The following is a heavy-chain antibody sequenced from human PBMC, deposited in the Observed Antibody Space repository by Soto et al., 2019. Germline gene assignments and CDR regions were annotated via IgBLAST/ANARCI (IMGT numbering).Heavy chain of an antibody. Sequence: ASVKVSCKASGYTFTSYGISWVRQAPGQGLEWMGWISAYNGNTNYAQKLQGRVTMTTDTSTSTAYMELRSLRSDDTAVYYCARDGYCSGGSCPRRREFDYWGQGTLVTVSS. CDR2: ISAYNGNT. J-gene: IGHJ4*02. V-gene: IGHV1-18*01. CDR3: ARDGYCSGGSCPRRREFDY. D-gene: IGHD2-15*01. CDR1: GYTFTSYG.